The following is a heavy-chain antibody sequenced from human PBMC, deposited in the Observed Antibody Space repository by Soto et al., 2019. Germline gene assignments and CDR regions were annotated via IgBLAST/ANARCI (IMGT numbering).Heavy chain of an antibody. CDR1: GFTFSSYS. Sequence: EVQLVESGGGLVKPGGSLRLSCAASGFTFSSYSMNWVRQAPGKGLEWVSSISNSRSYIYYADSVKGRFTISRDNAKNSLFLQMNSLRAEDTAVYYCARDYSSGWEGSFDPWGQGTLVTVSS. CDR3: ARDYSSGWEGSFDP. V-gene: IGHV3-21*01. D-gene: IGHD6-19*01. J-gene: IGHJ5*02. CDR2: ISNSRSYI.